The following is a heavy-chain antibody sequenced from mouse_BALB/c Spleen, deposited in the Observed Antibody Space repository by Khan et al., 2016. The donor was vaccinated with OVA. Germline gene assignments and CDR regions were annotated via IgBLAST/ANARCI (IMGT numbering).Heavy chain of an antibody. D-gene: IGHD2-2*01. Sequence: EVELVESGPELMKPGASVKISCKASGYSFTSYYIHWVMQSHGTSLEWIGYIDPFSGGTTYNQKFKGTATSTADKSSSTAYIHLSNLTSEDSAVYYGTSHGYVAWFTYWGQGTLVTVSA. V-gene: IGHV1S135*01. CDR2: IDPFSGGT. CDR3: TSHGYVAWFTY. J-gene: IGHJ3*01. CDR1: GYSFTSYY.